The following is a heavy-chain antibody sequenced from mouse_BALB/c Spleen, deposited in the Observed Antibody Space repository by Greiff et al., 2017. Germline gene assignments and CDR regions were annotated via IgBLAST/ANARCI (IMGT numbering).Heavy chain of an antibody. Sequence: VQLKQSGPELVKPGASVKIPCKASGYTFTDYNMAWVKQSHGKSLEWIGDINPNNGGTIYNQKFKGKATLTVDKSSSTAYMELRSLTSEDTAVYYCARDGSSYGGYAMDDWGQGTSVTVAS. CDR2: INPNNGGT. V-gene: IGHV1-18*01. CDR3: ARDGSSYGGYAMDD. CDR1: GYTFTDYN. J-gene: IGHJ4*01. D-gene: IGHD1-1*01.